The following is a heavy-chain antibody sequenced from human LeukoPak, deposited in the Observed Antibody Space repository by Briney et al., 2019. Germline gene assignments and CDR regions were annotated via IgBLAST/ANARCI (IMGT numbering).Heavy chain of an antibody. V-gene: IGHV3-11*06. CDR2: ISSSSSYI. CDR3: ARDRWWDIVVVPASNDAFDI. CDR1: GFTFSDYY. Sequence: GGSLRLSCAASGFTFSDYYMSWIRQAPGKGLEWVSSISSSSSYIYYADSVKGRFTISRDNAKNSLYLQMNSLRAEDTAVYYCARDRWWDIVVVPASNDAFDIWGQGTMVTVSS. J-gene: IGHJ3*02. D-gene: IGHD2-2*01.